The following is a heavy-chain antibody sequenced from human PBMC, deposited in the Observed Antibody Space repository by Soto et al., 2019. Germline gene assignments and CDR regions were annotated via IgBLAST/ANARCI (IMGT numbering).Heavy chain of an antibody. V-gene: IGHV4-30-4*01. CDR1: GGSTSSDNY. J-gene: IGHJ4*02. CDR3: AREGGESSDGLYYFDS. Sequence: PSETLSLTCTVSGGSTSSDNYWSWIRQPPGKGLEWIGHIYYSGNTDYNPSLKSRLAISIDTSKNQFSLKLSSVTAADTAVYFCAREGGESSDGLYYFDSWGQGSLVTVST. CDR2: IYYSGNT. D-gene: IGHD3-16*01.